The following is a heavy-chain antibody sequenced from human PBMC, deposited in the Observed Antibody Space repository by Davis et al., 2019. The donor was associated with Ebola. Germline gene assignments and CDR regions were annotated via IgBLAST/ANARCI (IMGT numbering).Heavy chain of an antibody. CDR1: GFTFSSYG. CDR3: ARDTPMIVVVVGMDV. Sequence: GESLKISCAASGFTFSSYGMHWVRQAPGKGLEWVAIISYDGSNKYYADSVKGRFTISRDNAKNSLYLQMNSLRAEDTAVYYCARDTPMIVVVVGMDVWGQGTTVTVSS. J-gene: IGHJ6*02. CDR2: ISYDGSNK. D-gene: IGHD3-22*01. V-gene: IGHV3-30*12.